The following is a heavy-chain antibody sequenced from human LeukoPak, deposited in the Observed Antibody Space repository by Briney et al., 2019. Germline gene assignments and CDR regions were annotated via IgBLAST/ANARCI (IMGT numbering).Heavy chain of an antibody. Sequence: ASVKVSCKASGGTFSSYAISWVRQAPGQGLEWMGGIIPIFGTANYAQKFQGRVTITTDESTSTAYMELSSLRSEDTAVYYCARDSTPLGRYGHFDYWGQGTLVTVSS. CDR2: IIPIFGTA. CDR1: GGTFSSYA. CDR3: ARDSTPLGRYGHFDY. D-gene: IGHD4-17*01. V-gene: IGHV1-69*05. J-gene: IGHJ4*02.